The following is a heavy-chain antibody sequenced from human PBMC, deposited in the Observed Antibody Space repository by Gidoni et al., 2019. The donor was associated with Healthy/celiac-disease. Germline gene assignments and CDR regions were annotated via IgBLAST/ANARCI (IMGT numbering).Heavy chain of an antibody. D-gene: IGHD2-15*01. CDR1: VSSSGRGDYY. J-gene: IGHJ4*02. CDR3: AREVWGYCSGGSCYYGYYYMDY. Sequence: QVQLHESGTELVKPSQPLSLTCTVSVSSSGRGDYYWRSIRQPPGKGLEWIGYIYYSGSTYYNPSLKSRVNISVDTSKNQFSLKLSSVTADDTAVYYCAREVWGYCSGGSCYYGYYYMDYWGQGTLVTVSS. CDR2: IYYSGST. V-gene: IGHV4-30-4*01.